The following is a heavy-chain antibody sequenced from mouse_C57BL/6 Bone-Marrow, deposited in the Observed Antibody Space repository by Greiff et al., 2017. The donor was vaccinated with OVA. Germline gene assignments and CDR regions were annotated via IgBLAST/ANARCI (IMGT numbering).Heavy chain of an antibody. CDR3: TRIVVPVSTVPYYGSSWYFDV. CDR2: IDPENGDT. V-gene: IGHV14-4*01. Sequence: EVQLQQSGAELVRPGASVKLSCTASGFNIKDDYMHWVKQRPEQGLEWIGWIDPENGDTEYASKFQGKATITADTSSNTAYLQLSSLTSEDTAVYYCTRIVVPVSTVPYYGSSWYFDVWGTGTTVTVSS. J-gene: IGHJ1*03. D-gene: IGHD1-1*01. CDR1: GFNIKDDY.